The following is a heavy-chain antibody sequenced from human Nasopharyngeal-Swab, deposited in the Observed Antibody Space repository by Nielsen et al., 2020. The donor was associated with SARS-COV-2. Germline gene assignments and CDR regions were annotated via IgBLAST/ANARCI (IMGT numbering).Heavy chain of an antibody. J-gene: IGHJ3*02. V-gene: IGHV3-30*18. CDR2: ISYEGSKK. CDR1: GFSFNNYG. D-gene: IGHD3-10*01. CDR3: AKANVLFWFGQFKNDGFDI. Sequence: GGSLRLSCTASGFSFNNYGMHWVRQAPGKGLKWVAVISYEGSKKYYAESVEGRFTISRDYSKSTLYLQMNSLRPEDTAMYYCAKANVLFWFGQFKNDGFDIWGQGTMVTDSS.